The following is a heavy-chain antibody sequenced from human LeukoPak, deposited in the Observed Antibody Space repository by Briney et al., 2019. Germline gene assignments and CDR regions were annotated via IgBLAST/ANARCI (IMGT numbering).Heavy chain of an antibody. CDR2: IYYSGST. V-gene: IGHV4-59*08. J-gene: IGHJ5*02. CDR1: GGSISSYY. CDR3: ARLQQWRVGPFDP. D-gene: IGHD6-19*01. Sequence: PSETLSLTCTVSGGSISSYYWSWIRQPPGKGLEWIGYIYYSGSTNYNPSLKSRVTISVDTSKNQFSLKLSSVTAADTAVYYCARLQQWRVGPFDPWGQGTLVTVSS.